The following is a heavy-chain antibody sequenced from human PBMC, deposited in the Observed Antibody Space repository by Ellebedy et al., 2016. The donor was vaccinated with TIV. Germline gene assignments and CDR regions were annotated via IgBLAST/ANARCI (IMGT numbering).Heavy chain of an antibody. CDR1: GFTFSDYG. V-gene: IGHV3-48*04. CDR3: ATDSSLVAGENFDN. J-gene: IGHJ4*02. CDR2: ISSTSSTI. D-gene: IGHD6-19*01. Sequence: GESLKISCAASGFTFSDYGMNWGRQAPGKGLEWVSYISSTSSTISYADSVKGRCTISIDNAKKSHFLHLSSLRAEDTAVYYCATDSSLVAGENFDNWGQGTLVTVPS.